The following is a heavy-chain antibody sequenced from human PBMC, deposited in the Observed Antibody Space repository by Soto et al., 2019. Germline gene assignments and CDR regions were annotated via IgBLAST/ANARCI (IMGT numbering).Heavy chain of an antibody. D-gene: IGHD3-3*01. CDR1: GDSVSSNSAA. Sequence: SQTLSLTCAISGDSVSSNSAAWNWIRQSPSRGLEWLGRTYYRSKWYNDYAVSVKSRITINPDTSKNQFSLQLNSVTPEDTAVYYCARDFTIFGVVIKKVGYYGMDVWGQGTTVTVSS. CDR3: ARDFTIFGVVIKKVGYYGMDV. V-gene: IGHV6-1*01. J-gene: IGHJ6*02. CDR2: TYYRSKWYN.